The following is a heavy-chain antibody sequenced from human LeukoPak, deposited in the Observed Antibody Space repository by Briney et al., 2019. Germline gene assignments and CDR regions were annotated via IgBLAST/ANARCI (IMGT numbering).Heavy chain of an antibody. CDR3: ARGPFLDY. CDR2: IYYSGST. J-gene: IGHJ4*02. CDR1: GGSVTTYH. Sequence: SETLSLTCAVSGGSVTTYHWTWIRQPPGKGLEWIGSIYYSGSTYYNPSLKSRVTISVDTSKNQFSLKLSSVTAADTAVYYCARGPFLDYWGQGTLVTVSS. D-gene: IGHD2/OR15-2a*01. V-gene: IGHV4-39*07.